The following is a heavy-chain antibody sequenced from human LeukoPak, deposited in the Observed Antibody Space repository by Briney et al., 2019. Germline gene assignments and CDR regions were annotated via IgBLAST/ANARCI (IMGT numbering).Heavy chain of an antibody. CDR3: ARDGRIQLFDAFDI. J-gene: IGHJ3*02. CDR1: GYTFTSYG. Sequence: ASVKVSCKASGYTFTSYGISWVRQPPAQGLEWMGWISTYNGNTNYAQKLQGRVTMTTDTSTSTAYMELRSLRSDDTAVYYCARDGRIQLFDAFDIWGQGTMVTVSS. D-gene: IGHD5-18*01. V-gene: IGHV1-18*01. CDR2: ISTYNGNT.